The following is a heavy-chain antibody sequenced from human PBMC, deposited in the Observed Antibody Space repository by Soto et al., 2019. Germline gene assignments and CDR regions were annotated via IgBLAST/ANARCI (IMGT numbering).Heavy chain of an antibody. CDR1: GFTFSSYS. D-gene: IGHD6-19*01. V-gene: IGHV3-21*01. J-gene: IGHJ6*02. CDR3: PSHIRLSTGSTPYGMDV. CDR2: ISSSSSYI. Sequence: GGSLRLSCAASGFTFSSYSMNWVRQAPGKGLEWVSSISSSSSYIYYADSVKGRFTISRDNAKNSLYLQMNSLRAEDTAVYYCPSHIRLSTGSTPYGMDVWGQGTTVTVSS.